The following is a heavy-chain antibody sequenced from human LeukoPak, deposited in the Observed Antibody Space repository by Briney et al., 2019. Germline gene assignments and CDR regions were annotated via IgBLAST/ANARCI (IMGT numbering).Heavy chain of an antibody. CDR3: ASCSSTSCAFLGAFDI. CDR1: GGSISSYY. D-gene: IGHD2-2*01. J-gene: IGHJ3*02. CDR2: IYTSGST. V-gene: IGHV4-4*07. Sequence: TSETLSLTCTVSGGSISSYYWSWIRQPAGKGLEWIGRIYTSGSTNYNPSLKSRDTMSVDTSKNQFSLKLSSVTAADTAVYYCASCSSTSCAFLGAFDIWGQGTMVTVSS.